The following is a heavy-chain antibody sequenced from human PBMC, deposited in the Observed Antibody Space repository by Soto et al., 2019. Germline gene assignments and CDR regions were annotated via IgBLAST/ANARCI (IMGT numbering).Heavy chain of an antibody. D-gene: IGHD2-2*01. J-gene: IGHJ5*02. CDR1: GGSFSGYY. Sequence: QVQLQQWGAGLLKPSETLSLTCAVYGGSFSGYYWSWIRQPPGKGLEWIGEINHSGSTNYNPSLKSRVTISVDTSKNQFSLKLSSVTAADTAVYYCARGYCSSTSCLFAPWGQGTLVTVSS. V-gene: IGHV4-34*01. CDR2: INHSGST. CDR3: ARGYCSSTSCLFAP.